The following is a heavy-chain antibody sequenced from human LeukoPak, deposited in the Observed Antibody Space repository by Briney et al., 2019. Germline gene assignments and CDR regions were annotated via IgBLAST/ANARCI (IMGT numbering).Heavy chain of an antibody. Sequence: SETLSLTCTVSGGSISSSSYYWGWIRQPPGKGLEWIGSIYYSGSTNYNPSLKSRVTISVDTSKNQFSLKLSSVTAADTAVYYCASPTDKNSGSYVGAFDIWGQGTMVTVSS. V-gene: IGHV4-39*07. D-gene: IGHD1-26*01. J-gene: IGHJ3*02. CDR1: GGSISSSSYY. CDR3: ASPTDKNSGSYVGAFDI. CDR2: IYYSGST.